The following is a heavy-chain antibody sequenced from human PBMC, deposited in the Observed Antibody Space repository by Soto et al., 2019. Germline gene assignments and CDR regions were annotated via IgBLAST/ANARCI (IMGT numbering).Heavy chain of an antibody. J-gene: IGHJ4*02. D-gene: IGHD3-3*01. CDR3: ARDQRFLEWLSEYYFDY. Sequence: GGALRLSCAASGLTFSSYAMHWVRQAPGKGLEWVAVISYDGSNKYYADSVKGRFTISRDNSKNTLYLQMNSLRAEDTAVYYCARDQRFLEWLSEYYFDYWGQGTLGTVSS. CDR1: GLTFSSYA. CDR2: ISYDGSNK. V-gene: IGHV3-30-3*01.